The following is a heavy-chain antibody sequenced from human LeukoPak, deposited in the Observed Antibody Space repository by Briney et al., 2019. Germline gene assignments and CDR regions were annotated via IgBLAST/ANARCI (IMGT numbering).Heavy chain of an antibody. CDR3: AKETPNTGWFDP. CDR1: GHTFTTYY. V-gene: IGHV1-46*01. Sequence: ASVTVSCKASGHTFTTYYVHLVRQAPGQGLEWMGAINPSGDGTNYPQRFQGRVTLTRDTSTSTVYMELSSLRSEDTAIYYCAKETPNTGWFDPWGQGTLVTVSS. J-gene: IGHJ5*02. D-gene: IGHD1-14*01. CDR2: INPSGDGT.